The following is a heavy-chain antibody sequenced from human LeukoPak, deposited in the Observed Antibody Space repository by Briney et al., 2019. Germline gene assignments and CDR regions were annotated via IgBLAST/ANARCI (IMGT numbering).Heavy chain of an antibody. CDR2: INPNSGGT. V-gene: IGHV1-2*02. CDR3: ATQRGSYLWGTDFDY. Sequence: GASVKVSCKASGYTFTGYYMHWVRQAPGQGLEWMGWINPNSGGTNHAQKFQGRVTMTRDTSISTAYMELSRLRSDDTAVYYCATQRGSYLWGTDFDYWGQGTLVTVSS. D-gene: IGHD3-16*01. J-gene: IGHJ4*02. CDR1: GYTFTGYY.